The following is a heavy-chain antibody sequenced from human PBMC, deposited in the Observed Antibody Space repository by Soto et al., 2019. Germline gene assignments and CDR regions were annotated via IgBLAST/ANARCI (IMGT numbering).Heavy chain of an antibody. V-gene: IGHV3-33*01. CDR1: GFTFSSYG. J-gene: IGHJ4*02. D-gene: IGHD3-22*01. CDR2: IWYDGSNK. CDR3: ARNSPTNMIVVVIADLDY. Sequence: PGGSLRLSCAASGFTFSSYGMHWVRQAPGKGLEWVAVIWYDGSNKYYADSVKGRFTISRDNSKNTLYLQMNSLRDEDTAVYYCARNSPTNMIVVVIADLDYWGQGTLVTVSA.